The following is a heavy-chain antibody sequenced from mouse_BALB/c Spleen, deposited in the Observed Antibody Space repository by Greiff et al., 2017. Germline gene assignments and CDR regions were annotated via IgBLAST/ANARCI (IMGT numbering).Heavy chain of an antibody. CDR2: INSNVGST. V-gene: IGHV5-6-3*01. CDR3: ARLRLRAMDY. CDR1: GFTVSRYG. J-gene: IGHJ4*01. Sequence: EVKVEESGGGLVQPGGSLKLSCAASGFTVSRYGMSWVRQTPDKRLVLVATINSNVGSTYYPDSVKGRFNISRDNAKNTLYRQMSSLKSEDTAMYYSARLRLRAMDYWGQGTSVTVST. D-gene: IGHD1-2*01.